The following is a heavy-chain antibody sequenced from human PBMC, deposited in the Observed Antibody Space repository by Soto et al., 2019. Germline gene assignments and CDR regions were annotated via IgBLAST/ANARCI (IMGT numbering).Heavy chain of an antibody. CDR1: GDSFTSYY. V-gene: IGHV1-46*01. CDR2: VNPSGGGT. J-gene: IGHJ3*02. Sequence: QVQLVQSGAEVKKPGASVKVSCNTSGDSFTSYYMHWVRQAPGQRLEWMGTVNPSGGGTFYAQKFQGRVIMTSDTSTSTVYMELSSLRSEDTAIYYCARGGKLAVAGKLSVFDIWGQGTLVTVSS. CDR3: ARGGKLAVAGKLSVFDI. D-gene: IGHD6-19*01.